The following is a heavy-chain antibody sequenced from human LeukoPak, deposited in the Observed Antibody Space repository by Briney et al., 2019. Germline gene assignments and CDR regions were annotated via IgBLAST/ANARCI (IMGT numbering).Heavy chain of an antibody. CDR3: ARVGTVVTVGNWFDP. D-gene: IGHD4-23*01. Sequence: SEPLSLTRAVYGGYFRGYYWRWIRPPPAKGLAWIEEINLSGSTNHNPSLKSRVTISVDTSKNQFSLKLSSVTAADTAVYYCARVGTVVTVGNWFDPWGQGTLVTVSS. J-gene: IGHJ5*02. CDR2: INLSGST. V-gene: IGHV4-34*01. CDR1: GGYFRGYY.